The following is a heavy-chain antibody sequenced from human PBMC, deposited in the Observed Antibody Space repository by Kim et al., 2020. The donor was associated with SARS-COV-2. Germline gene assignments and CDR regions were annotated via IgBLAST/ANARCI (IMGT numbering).Heavy chain of an antibody. Sequence: GGSLRLSCAASGLTFSSYSMNWVRQAPGKGLEWVSYISSSSSTIYYADSVKGRFTISRDNAKNSLYLQMNSLRDEDTAVYYCARSSSYYDFWSGYFEYYYYGMDVWGQGTTVTVSS. V-gene: IGHV3-48*02. CDR1: GLTFSSYS. CDR2: ISSSSSTI. D-gene: IGHD3-3*01. J-gene: IGHJ6*02. CDR3: ARSSSYYDFWSGYFEYYYYGMDV.